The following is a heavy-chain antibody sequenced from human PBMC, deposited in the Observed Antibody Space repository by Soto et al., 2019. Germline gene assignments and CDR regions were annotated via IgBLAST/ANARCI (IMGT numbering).Heavy chain of an antibody. D-gene: IGHD6-13*01. Sequence: PGGSLRLSCAASGFTFSSYGMHWVRQAPGKGLEWVAVISYDGSNKYYADSVKGRFTISRDNSKNTLYLQMNSLRAEDTAVYYCAKEKLGAGMSISNSWFPGYYYYGMDVWGQGTTVTVSS. CDR3: AKEKLGAGMSISNSWFPGYYYYGMDV. V-gene: IGHV3-30*18. CDR1: GFTFSSYG. CDR2: ISYDGSNK. J-gene: IGHJ6*02.